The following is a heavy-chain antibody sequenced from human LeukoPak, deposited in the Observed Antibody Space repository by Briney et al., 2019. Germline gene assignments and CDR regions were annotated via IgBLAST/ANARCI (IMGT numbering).Heavy chain of an antibody. D-gene: IGHD3-16*02. V-gene: IGHV6-1*01. CDR3: AREYLGGYLIY. J-gene: IGHJ4*02. CDR2: TYYRSKWFN. CDR1: GESVSSNNAA. Sequence: SQTLSLTCAISGESVSSNNAAWTWIGQSPSRGLEWLGRTYYRSKWFNDYAVSVKSRITINPDTSKNQFFLQLNSATPEDTAVYYCAREYLGGYLIYWGQGTLVTVSS.